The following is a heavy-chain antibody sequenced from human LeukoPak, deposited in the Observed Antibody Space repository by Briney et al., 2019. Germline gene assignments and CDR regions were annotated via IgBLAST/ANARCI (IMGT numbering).Heavy chain of an antibody. D-gene: IGHD1-1*01. V-gene: IGHV1-69*13. CDR1: GGTFSSYA. Sequence: SVKVSCKASGGTFSSYAISWVRQAPGQGLEWMGGIIPIFGTANYAQKFQGRVTITADESTSTAYMELSSLRSEDTAVYYCARGSLLERRIGVRGMDVWGQGTTVTVSS. CDR3: ARGSLLERRIGVRGMDV. J-gene: IGHJ6*02. CDR2: IIPIFGTA.